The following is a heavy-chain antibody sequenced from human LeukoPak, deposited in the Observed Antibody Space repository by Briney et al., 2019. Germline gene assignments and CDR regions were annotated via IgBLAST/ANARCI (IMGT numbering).Heavy chain of an antibody. D-gene: IGHD2-15*01. J-gene: IGHJ3*01. CDR3: AREDNAFEL. V-gene: IGHV3-48*03. Sequence: PGGSLRLSCAASGFNFNVYEMNWVRQAPGKGLEWIAYINSGSNSIYYADSVRGRVTISRHSASQSVHLQMNSLRVEDTGVYFCAREDNAFELWGQGTVVTVSS. CDR2: INSGSNSI. CDR1: GFNFNVYE.